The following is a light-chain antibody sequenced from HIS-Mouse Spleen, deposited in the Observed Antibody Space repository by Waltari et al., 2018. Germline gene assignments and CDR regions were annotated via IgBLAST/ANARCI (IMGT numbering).Light chain of an antibody. CDR2: DAS. CDR3: QQRSNWPLT. CDR1: QSVSSD. J-gene: IGKJ4*01. Sequence: EIVLTQSPATLSLSPGERATLSCRASQSVSSDLPWYPQKPGQAPRLLIYDASNKAPGIPARFSGSGSGTDFTLTISSLEPEDFAVYYCQQRSNWPLTFGGGTKVEIK. V-gene: IGKV3-11*01.